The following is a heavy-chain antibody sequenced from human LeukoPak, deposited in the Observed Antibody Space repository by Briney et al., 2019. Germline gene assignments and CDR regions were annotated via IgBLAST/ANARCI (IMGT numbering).Heavy chain of an antibody. Sequence: PSETLSLTCTVSGGSISSGGYYWSWIRQHPGKGLEWIGYIYYSGSTYYNPSLKSRVTISVDTSKNQFSLKLSSVTAADTAVYYCARDQREGSQLRPGAFDIWGQGTMVTVSS. CDR1: GGSISSGGYY. CDR3: ARDQREGSQLRPGAFDI. V-gene: IGHV4-31*03. J-gene: IGHJ3*02. D-gene: IGHD2-2*01. CDR2: IYYSGST.